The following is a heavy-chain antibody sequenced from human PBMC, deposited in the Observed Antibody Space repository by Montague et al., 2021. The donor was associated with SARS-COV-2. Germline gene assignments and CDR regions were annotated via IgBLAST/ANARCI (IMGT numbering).Heavy chain of an antibody. CDR2: IYHTGST. J-gene: IGHJ6*03. Sequence: SEILSLTCAVYGESFSGHYWTWIRQPPGKGLEWIGEIYHTGSTNYNPSLKGRVTISVDTSKNQFSLKLRSVTAADTAVYYCARGRIELSMIVVVMTGASYYMDVWGKGTTVTVPS. D-gene: IGHD3-22*01. CDR1: GESFSGHY. CDR3: ARGRIELSMIVVVMTGASYYMDV. V-gene: IGHV4-34*01.